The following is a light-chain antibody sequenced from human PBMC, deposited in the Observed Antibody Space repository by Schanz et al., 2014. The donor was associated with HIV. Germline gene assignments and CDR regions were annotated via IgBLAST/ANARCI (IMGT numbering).Light chain of an antibody. CDR1: SSNIGAGYD. Sequence: QSVLTQPPSVSGAPGQRVTISCTGNSSNIGAGYDVHWYQHLPGAAPKLLIFGNSNRPSGVPARFSASRSGTSASLAITGLQAEDEADYYCQSYDSSLTVVFGTGTKLTVL. CDR3: QSYDSSLTVV. J-gene: IGLJ1*01. CDR2: GNS. V-gene: IGLV1-40*01.